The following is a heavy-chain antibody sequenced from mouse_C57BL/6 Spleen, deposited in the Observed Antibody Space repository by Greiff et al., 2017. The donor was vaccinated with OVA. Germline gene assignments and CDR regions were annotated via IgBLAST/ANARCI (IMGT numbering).Heavy chain of an antibody. CDR3: AREIYYYGSSYKFAY. J-gene: IGHJ3*01. D-gene: IGHD1-1*01. CDR2: INPNNGGT. V-gene: IGHV1-18*01. Sequence: VQLKESGPELVKPGASVKIPCKASGYTFTDYNMDWVKQSHGKSLEWIGDINPNNGGTIYNQKFKGKATLTVDKSSSTAYMELRSLTSEDTAVYYCAREIYYYGSSYKFAYWGQGTLVTVSA. CDR1: GYTFTDYN.